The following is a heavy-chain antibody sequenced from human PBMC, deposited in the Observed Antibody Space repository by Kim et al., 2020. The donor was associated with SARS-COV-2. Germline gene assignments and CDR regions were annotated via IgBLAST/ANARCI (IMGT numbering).Heavy chain of an antibody. Sequence: SETLSLTCTVSGGSISSYYWSWIRQPPGKGLEWIGYIYYSGSTNYNPSLKSRVTISVDTSKNQSSLKLSSVTAADTAVYYCARGQYYYGSGSYYLDYWGQGTLVTVSS. CDR2: IYYSGST. V-gene: IGHV4-59*01. J-gene: IGHJ4*02. CDR1: GGSISSYY. D-gene: IGHD3-10*01. CDR3: ARGQYYYGSGSYYLDY.